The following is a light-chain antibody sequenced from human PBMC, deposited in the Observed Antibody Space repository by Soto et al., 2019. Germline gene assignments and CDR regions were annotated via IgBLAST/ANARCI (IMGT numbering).Light chain of an antibody. V-gene: IGKV1-33*01. CDR2: DAS. J-gene: IGKJ5*01. CDR1: QDISNY. Sequence: DIQMTQSPSSLSASVGDRVTITCQASQDISNYLNWYQQKPGKAPKLLIYDASNLETEVPSRISGRGARTDFTFSISSLQPEDIATYYCQQNDSLPPITFGHGTRLEIK. CDR3: QQNDSLPPIT.